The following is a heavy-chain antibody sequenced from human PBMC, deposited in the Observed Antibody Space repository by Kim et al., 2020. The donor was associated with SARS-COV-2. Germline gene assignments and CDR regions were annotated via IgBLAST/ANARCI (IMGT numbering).Heavy chain of an antibody. CDR1: GFSFRTNW. V-gene: IGHV3-74*01. CDR3: VSGLVGGTGY. J-gene: IGHJ4*02. D-gene: IGHD1-26*01. Sequence: GGSLRLSCAASGFSFRTNWMHWVRQAPGKGLALVARINTDGSYTNYADSVKGRFTISRDNAENTLYLQMDRLRAEDTAVYYCVSGLVGGTGYWGQGTLITVSS. CDR2: INTDGSYT.